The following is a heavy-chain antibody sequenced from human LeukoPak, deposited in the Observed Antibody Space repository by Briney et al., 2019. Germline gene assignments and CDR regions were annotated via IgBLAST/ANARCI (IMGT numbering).Heavy chain of an antibody. V-gene: IGHV4-30-4*01. CDR1: GGSISSGAYS. CDR2: IYYSGST. J-gene: IGHJ4*02. Sequence: SETLSLTCTVSGGSISSGAYSWSWIRQPPGKDLEWIRYIYYSGSTYYNPSLKSRATISVDTSKNQFSLKLSSVTAADTAVDYCSRTHKTTVTIFDYWGQGTLVTVSS. D-gene: IGHD4-17*01. CDR3: SRTHKTTVTIFDY.